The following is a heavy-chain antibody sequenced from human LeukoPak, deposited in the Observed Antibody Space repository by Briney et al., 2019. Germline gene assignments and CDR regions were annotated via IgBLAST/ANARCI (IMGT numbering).Heavy chain of an antibody. D-gene: IGHD6-13*01. J-gene: IGHJ4*02. Sequence: PGGSLRLSCAASGFTFSSSAMSWVRQAPGKGLEWVSYISSSSSYTNYADSVKGRFTISRDNAKNSLYLQMNSLRAEDTAVYYCARGMSSSWLLFDYWGQGTLVTVSS. V-gene: IGHV3-21*05. CDR2: ISSSSSYT. CDR3: ARGMSSSWLLFDY. CDR1: GFTFSSSA.